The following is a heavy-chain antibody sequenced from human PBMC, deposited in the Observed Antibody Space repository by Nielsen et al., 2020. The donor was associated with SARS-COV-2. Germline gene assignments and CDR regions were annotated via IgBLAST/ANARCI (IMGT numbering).Heavy chain of an antibody. CDR2: INPDGSEK. V-gene: IGHV3-7*01. D-gene: IGHD2-8*02. CDR3: ARDWSRASDV. J-gene: IGHJ3*01. Sequence: GESLKISCAASGFTFSSLWMSWVRQVPGKGLEWVADINPDGSEKFYVDSVKGRFTISRDNAKNSMSLQMNSLRVEDTAVYYCARDWSRASDVWGQGTVVTVSS. CDR1: GFTFSSLW.